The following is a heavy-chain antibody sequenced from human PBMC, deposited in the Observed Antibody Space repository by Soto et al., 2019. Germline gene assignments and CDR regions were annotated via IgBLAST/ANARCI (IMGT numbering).Heavy chain of an antibody. D-gene: IGHD2-21*01. J-gene: IGHJ6*03. CDR2: INAGNGNT. V-gene: IGHV1-3*01. CDR1: GYTFTSYA. Sequence: ASVKVSCKASGYTFTSYAMHWVRQAPGQRLEWMGWINAGNGNTKYSQKVQGRVTITRDKSASTAYMELSSLRSEDTAEYYCASGSFGCGGDCFYYYYYMDVWGKGTTVTVSS. CDR3: ASGSFGCGGDCFYYYYYMDV.